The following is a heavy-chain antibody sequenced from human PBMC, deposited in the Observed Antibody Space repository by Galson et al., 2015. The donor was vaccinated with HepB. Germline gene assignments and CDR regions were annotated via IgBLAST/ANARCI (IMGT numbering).Heavy chain of an antibody. CDR2: ISAYNGNT. CDR3: ARDRPSSWHTPLFDP. J-gene: IGHJ5*02. Sequence: SVKVSCKASGYTFTSYGISWVRQAPGQGLEWMGWISAYNGNTNYAQKLQGRVTMTTDTSTSTAYMELRSLRSDDTAVYYCARDRPSSWHTPLFDPWGQGTLVTVSS. D-gene: IGHD6-13*01. CDR1: GYTFTSYG. V-gene: IGHV1-18*01.